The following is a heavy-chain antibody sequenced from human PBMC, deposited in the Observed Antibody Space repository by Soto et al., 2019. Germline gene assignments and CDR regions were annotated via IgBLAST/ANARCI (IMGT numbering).Heavy chain of an antibody. J-gene: IGHJ6*02. V-gene: IGHV5-51*01. Sequence: PGESLKISCKGSGYSFTSYWIGWVRQMPGKGLEWMGIIYPGDSDTRYSPSFQGQVTISADKSISTAYLQWSSLKASDTAMYYCARGLMGVVVVAATRSPNYYYYGMDVWGQGTTVTVSS. CDR3: ARGLMGVVVVAATRSPNYYYYGMDV. D-gene: IGHD2-15*01. CDR2: IYPGDSDT. CDR1: GYSFTSYW.